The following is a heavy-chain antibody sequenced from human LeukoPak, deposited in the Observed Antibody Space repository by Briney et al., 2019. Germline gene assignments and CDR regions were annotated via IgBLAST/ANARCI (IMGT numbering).Heavy chain of an antibody. CDR1: GGSISSYY. D-gene: IGHD6-19*01. Sequence: SKTLSLTCTVSGGSISSYYWSWIRQPAGKGLEWIGRIYTSGSTNYNPSLKSRVTMSVDTSKNQFSLKLSSVTAADTAVYYCARESSSKWSGWYGHYYYGMDVWGQGTTVTVSS. J-gene: IGHJ6*02. CDR2: IYTSGST. V-gene: IGHV4-4*07. CDR3: ARESSSKWSGWYGHYYYGMDV.